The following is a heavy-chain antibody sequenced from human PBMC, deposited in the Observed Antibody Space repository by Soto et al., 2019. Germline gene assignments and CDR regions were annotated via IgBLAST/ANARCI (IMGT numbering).Heavy chain of an antibody. J-gene: IGHJ6*02. CDR3: ARTDCSGGSCYTYYYYYYGMDV. V-gene: IGHV3-33*01. Sequence: QVQLVESGGGVVQPGRSLRLSCAASGFTFSSYGMHWVRQAPGKGLEWVAVIWYDGSNKYYADSVKGRFTISRDNSKNTLYLQMNSLRAEDTAVYYCARTDCSGGSCYTYYYYYYGMDVWGQGTTVTVSS. CDR2: IWYDGSNK. CDR1: GFTFSSYG. D-gene: IGHD2-15*01.